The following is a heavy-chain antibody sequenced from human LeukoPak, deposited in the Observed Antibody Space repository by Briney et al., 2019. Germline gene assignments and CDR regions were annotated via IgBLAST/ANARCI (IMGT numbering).Heavy chain of an antibody. V-gene: IGHV1-46*01. CDR2: INPANGAT. J-gene: IGHJ4*02. D-gene: IGHD1-20*01. CDR1: GYTFTNCY. Sequence: GASVKVSCKASGYTFTNCYMHWVRQAPGQGLEWMGIINPANGATSYAQKFQGRVTMTRDTSTSIVYMELNSLRSEDTAVYYCARVYNWNDLSFDYWGQGTLVTVSS. CDR3: ARVYNWNDLSFDY.